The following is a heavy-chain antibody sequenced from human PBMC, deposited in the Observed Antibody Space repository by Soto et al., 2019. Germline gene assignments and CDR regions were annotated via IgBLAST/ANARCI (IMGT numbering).Heavy chain of an antibody. Sequence: GGSLRLSCAASGFTFSSYAMHWVRQAPGKGLEWVAVISYDGSNKYYADSVKGRFTISRDNSKNTLYLQMNSLRAEDTAVYYCARAPHSSSWYYFDYWGQGTLVTVS. J-gene: IGHJ4*02. CDR2: ISYDGSNK. V-gene: IGHV3-30-3*01. D-gene: IGHD6-13*01. CDR1: GFTFSSYA. CDR3: ARAPHSSSWYYFDY.